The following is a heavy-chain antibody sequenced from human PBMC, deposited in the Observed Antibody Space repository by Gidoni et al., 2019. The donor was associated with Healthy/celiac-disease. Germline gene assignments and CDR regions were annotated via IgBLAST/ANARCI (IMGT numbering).Heavy chain of an antibody. D-gene: IGHD6-6*01. V-gene: IGHV3-15*01. CDR3: TTDRSSSSLGGMDV. J-gene: IGHJ6*02. Sequence: EVQLVESGVGLAKPGGSLRLSCAASGVTFSNAWVSWVRPAPGQGVGWVGRIKSETDGETTDYAAPVKGRFTISRDDSKNTLYLQMNSLKTEDTAVYYCTTDRSSSSLGGMDVWGQGTTVTVSS. CDR2: IKSETDGETT. CDR1: GVTFSNAW.